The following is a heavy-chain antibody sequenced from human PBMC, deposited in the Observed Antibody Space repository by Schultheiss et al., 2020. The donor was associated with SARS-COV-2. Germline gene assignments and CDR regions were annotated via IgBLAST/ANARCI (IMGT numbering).Heavy chain of an antibody. Sequence: GGSLRLSCAASGFTFSSYWMNWVRQAPGKGLEWLSYTSRDETSVHYADSVKGRFTISRDNSKNSLYLQMNSLRAEDTAVYYCARIAALGSWFDPWGQGTLVTVSS. CDR3: ARIAALGSWFDP. J-gene: IGHJ5*02. D-gene: IGHD6-6*01. CDR2: TSRDETSV. CDR1: GFTFSSYW. V-gene: IGHV3-48*01.